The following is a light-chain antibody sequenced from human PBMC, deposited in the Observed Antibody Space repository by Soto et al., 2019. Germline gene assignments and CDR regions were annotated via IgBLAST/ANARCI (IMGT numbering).Light chain of an antibody. Sequence: DIVLIQSPLSLPVTPGEAASISCRSSQSLLHSNGYNYLDWYLQKPGQSPQLLIYLGSNRASGVPDRFSGSGSGTDFTLKISRVEAEDVGVYYCMQALQTRYTFGQGTKVDIK. CDR3: MQALQTRYT. V-gene: IGKV2-28*01. CDR1: QSLLHSNGYNY. J-gene: IGKJ2*01. CDR2: LGS.